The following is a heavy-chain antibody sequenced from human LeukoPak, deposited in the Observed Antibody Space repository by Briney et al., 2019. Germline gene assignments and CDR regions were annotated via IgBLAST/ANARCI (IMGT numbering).Heavy chain of an antibody. V-gene: IGHV1-46*01. J-gene: IGHJ6*04. CDR3: ASGGLYCSSTSRYNRRIMDV. CDR1: GYTFTSYY. CDR2: INPSGGST. D-gene: IGHD2-2*02. Sequence: GASVKVSCKASGYTFTSYYMHWVRQAPGQGLEWMGIINPSGGSTSYAQKFQGRVTMARDTSTSTVYMELSSLRSEDTAVYYCASGGLYCSSTSRYNRRIMDVWGKGTTVTVSS.